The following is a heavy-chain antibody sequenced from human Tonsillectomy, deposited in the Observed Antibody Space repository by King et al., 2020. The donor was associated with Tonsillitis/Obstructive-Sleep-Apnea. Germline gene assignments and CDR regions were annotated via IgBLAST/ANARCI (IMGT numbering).Heavy chain of an antibody. CDR3: ARSMSYYYYMDV. CDR1: GFTFDAYT. Sequence: VQLVESGGVVVQPGGSLRLSCAASGFTFDAYTMHWVRQAPGKGLEWVSLISWDGDSTYYADSVKGRFTISRDNSKNSLYLQMNSLRIEDTALYYSARSMSYYYYMDVWGKGTTVTVSS. J-gene: IGHJ6*03. V-gene: IGHV3-43*01. D-gene: IGHD2-2*01. CDR2: ISWDGDST.